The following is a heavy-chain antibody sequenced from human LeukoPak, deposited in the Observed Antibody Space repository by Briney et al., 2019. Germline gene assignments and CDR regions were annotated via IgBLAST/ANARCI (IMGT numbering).Heavy chain of an antibody. D-gene: IGHD6-19*01. Sequence: GGSLRLSCSASGFTFADFTMSWFRQSPGQGLEWVGFVRSKVYGGAPEHAASVAARFTISRDDSTSIAYLQMNSLQAEDTAVYYCARGSGRYVMVDWWGQGTLVTVSS. CDR1: GFTFADFT. J-gene: IGHJ4*02. V-gene: IGHV3-49*03. CDR3: ARGSGRYVMVDW. CDR2: VRSKVYGGAP.